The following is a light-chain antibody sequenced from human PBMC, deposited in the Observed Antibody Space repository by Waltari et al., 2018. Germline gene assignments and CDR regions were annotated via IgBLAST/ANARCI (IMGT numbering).Light chain of an antibody. CDR2: SDY. CDR1: HSHIGRNT. V-gene: IGLV1-44*01. J-gene: IGLJ3*02. CDR3: ATWEDSLKGWV. Sequence: QAVLTQPPSASVAPGQLCRLSCSGTHSHIGRNTVNWYQHLPGTAPKLLISSDYQRPSGFLDRFFVSRSGTSASLAISGLLSEDEADYYWATWEDSLKGWVFGGGTKLT.